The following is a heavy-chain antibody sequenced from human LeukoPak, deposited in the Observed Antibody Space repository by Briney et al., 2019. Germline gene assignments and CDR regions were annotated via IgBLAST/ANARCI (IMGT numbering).Heavy chain of an antibody. J-gene: IGHJ4*02. V-gene: IGHV3-9*01. D-gene: IGHD3-22*01. CDR1: GFTFDDYA. CDR3: AKDSSYYDSSGYYSYYFDY. Sequence: PGRSLRLSCAASGFTFDDYAMHWVRQAPGKGLEWVSGISWNSGSIGYADSVKGRFTISRDNAKNSLYLQMNSLRAEDTALYYCAKDSSYYDSSGYYSYYFDYWGQGTLVTVSS. CDR2: ISWNSGSI.